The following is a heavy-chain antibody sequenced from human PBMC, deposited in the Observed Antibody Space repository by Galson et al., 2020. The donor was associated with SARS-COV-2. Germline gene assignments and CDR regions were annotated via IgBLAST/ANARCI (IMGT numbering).Heavy chain of an antibody. D-gene: IGHD6-13*01. CDR3: ARGGQHLAYYSGMDV. CDR1: GFTFSSYG. Sequence: QAGGSLRLSCATSGFTFSSYGMNWVRQAPGKGLEWVATIWYDGNNQYYADSVKGRFTVSRDNSRNTLYLQMNSLRAEDTAAYHCARGGQHLAYYSGMDVWGQGTTVTVSS. V-gene: IGHV3-33*01. CDR2: IWYDGNNQ. J-gene: IGHJ6*02.